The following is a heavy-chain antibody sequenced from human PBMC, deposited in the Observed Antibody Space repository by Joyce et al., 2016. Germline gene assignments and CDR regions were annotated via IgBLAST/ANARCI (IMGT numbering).Heavy chain of an antibody. CDR1: GFTFSLHW. J-gene: IGHJ4*02. CDR2: IKKDGREK. Sequence: DVQLVESGGGLVQPGGSLRLSCAASGFTFSLHWLTWVRQAAGKGLEWVANIKKDGREKYYVDSVKGRFTISRDNVKNSVSLQMNGLRAEDTAVYYCARGSWGSDWDWGQGTLVTVSS. D-gene: IGHD6-19*01. V-gene: IGHV3-7*03. CDR3: ARGSWGSDWD.